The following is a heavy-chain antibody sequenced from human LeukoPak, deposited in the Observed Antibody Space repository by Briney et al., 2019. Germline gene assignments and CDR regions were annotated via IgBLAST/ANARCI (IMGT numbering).Heavy chain of an antibody. CDR2: ISGSGRRT. D-gene: IGHD3-10*02. V-gene: IGHV3-23*01. Sequence: GGSLRLSCAASGFTFSNYGMSWVRQAPGKGLEWVSAISGSGRRTYYADSVKGRFTISRDNSKNTLYLQMNSLRAEDTAVYYCAELGITMIGGVWGKGTTVTISS. J-gene: IGHJ6*04. CDR1: GFTFSNYG. CDR3: AELGITMIGGV.